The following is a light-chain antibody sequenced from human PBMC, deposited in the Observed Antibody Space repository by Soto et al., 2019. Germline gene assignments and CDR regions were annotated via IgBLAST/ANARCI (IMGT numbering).Light chain of an antibody. Sequence: QSALTQPPSASGSPGQSVTISCTGTGSDVGGYNYVSWYQQHPGKAPKLMIYEVSNRPSGVSNRFSGSKSGNTASLTISGLQAEDEADYYCSSYTSSSTYVFGTGTKLTVL. V-gene: IGLV2-14*01. CDR2: EVS. J-gene: IGLJ1*01. CDR3: SSYTSSSTYV. CDR1: GSDVGGYNY.